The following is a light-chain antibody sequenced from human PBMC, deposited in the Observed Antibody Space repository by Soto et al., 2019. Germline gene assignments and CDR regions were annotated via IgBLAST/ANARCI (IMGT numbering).Light chain of an antibody. V-gene: IGLV2-8*01. CDR1: SSDIGGYNY. CDR3: SSYAGRNNVV. Sequence: QSALTQPPSASGAPGQSVTISCTRTSSDIGGYNYVSWYQQHSGKSPKLMIYEVSKRPSGVPDRFSGSKSGNTASLTVSGLQAEDEDASYCSSYAGRNNVVFGGGTKLTVL. J-gene: IGLJ2*01. CDR2: EVS.